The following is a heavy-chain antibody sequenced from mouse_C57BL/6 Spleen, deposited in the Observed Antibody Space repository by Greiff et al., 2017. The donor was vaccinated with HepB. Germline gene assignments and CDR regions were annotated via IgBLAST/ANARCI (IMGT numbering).Heavy chain of an antibody. D-gene: IGHD2-3*01. CDR3: ARESGFDGYYGAY. V-gene: IGHV2-2*01. Sequence: QVQLQQSGPGLVQPSQSLSITCTVSGFSLTSYGVHWVRQSPGKGLEWLGVIWSGGSTDYNAAFISRLSISKDNSKSQVFFKMNSLQADDTAIYYCARESGFDGYYGAYWGQGTLVTVSA. CDR2: IWSGGST. J-gene: IGHJ3*01. CDR1: GFSLTSYG.